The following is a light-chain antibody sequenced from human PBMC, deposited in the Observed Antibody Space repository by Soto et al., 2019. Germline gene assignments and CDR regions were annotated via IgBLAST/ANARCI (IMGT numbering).Light chain of an antibody. J-gene: IGKJ4*01. CDR1: QRISAF. CDR2: SAS. Sequence: DIQMTQSPSSLSAFVGESVTISCHASQRISAFLNWYHQKPGKAPKLLIYSASYLQSGVPSNFSGSGSGTDFTLSIVTLQPEDSGTYFCQQSYRLPLTFGGGTKVDI. CDR3: QQSYRLPLT. V-gene: IGKV1-39*01.